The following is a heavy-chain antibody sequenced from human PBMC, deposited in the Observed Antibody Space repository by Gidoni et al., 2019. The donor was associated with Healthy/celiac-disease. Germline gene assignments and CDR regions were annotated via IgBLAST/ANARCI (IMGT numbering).Heavy chain of an antibody. V-gene: IGHV1-69*02. CDR3: ASDLNWFDP. CDR2: IIPILGIA. CDR1: GGTFSSYT. J-gene: IGHJ5*02. Sequence: QVQLVQSGAEVQKPGSPVKVSCQASGGTFSSYTISWVRQAPGQGLEWMGRIIPILGIANYAQKFQGRVTITADKSTSTAYMELSSLRSEDTAVYYCASDLNWFDPWGQGTLVTVSS.